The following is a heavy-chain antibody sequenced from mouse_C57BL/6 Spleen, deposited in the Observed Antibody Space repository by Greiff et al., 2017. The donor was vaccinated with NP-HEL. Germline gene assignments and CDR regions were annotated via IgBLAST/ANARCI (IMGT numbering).Heavy chain of an antibody. Sequence: QVQLKQPGAELVKPGASVKLSCKASGYTFTSYWMHWVKQRPGRGLEWIGRIDPNSGGTKYNEKFKSKATLTVDKPSSTAYMQLSSLTSEDSAVYYCARGVITTVVATDWYFDVWGTGTTVTVSS. CDR3: ARGVITTVVATDWYFDV. V-gene: IGHV1-72*01. CDR1: GYTFTSYW. J-gene: IGHJ1*03. D-gene: IGHD1-1*01. CDR2: IDPNSGGT.